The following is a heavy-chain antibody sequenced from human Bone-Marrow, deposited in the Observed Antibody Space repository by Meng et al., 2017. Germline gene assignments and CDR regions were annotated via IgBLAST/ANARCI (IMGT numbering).Heavy chain of an antibody. Sequence: GESLKTSCAASGFTFSSYEMNWVSQAPGKGLEWVSYISSSGSTIYYADSVKGRFTISRDNAKNSLYLQMNSLRAEDTPVYYCAREGYGWTYYYYGMDVWGQGTTVTVSS. V-gene: IGHV3-48*03. J-gene: IGHJ6*02. CDR2: ISSSGSTI. D-gene: IGHD5-18*01. CDR1: GFTFSSYE. CDR3: AREGYGWTYYYYGMDV.